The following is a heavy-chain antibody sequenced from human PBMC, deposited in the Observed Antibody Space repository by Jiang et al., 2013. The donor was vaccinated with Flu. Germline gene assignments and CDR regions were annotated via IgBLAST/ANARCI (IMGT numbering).Heavy chain of an antibody. CDR1: GGSISSNY. V-gene: IGHV4-59*01. CDR2: IYYSGST. J-gene: IGHJ5*02. Sequence: LLKPSETLSLTCTVSGGSISSNYWSWIRQPPGKGLEWIGYIYYSGSTNYNPSLKSRVTISVDTSKNQFSLKLSSVTAADTAVYYCARVYGSGSYYSYNWFDPW. CDR3: ARVYGSGSYYSYNWFDP. D-gene: IGHD3-10*01.